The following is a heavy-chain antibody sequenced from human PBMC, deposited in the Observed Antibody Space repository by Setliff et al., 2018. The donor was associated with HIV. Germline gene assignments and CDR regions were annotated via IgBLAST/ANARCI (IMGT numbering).Heavy chain of an antibody. D-gene: IGHD2-21*02. CDR1: DYSITSGCY. CDR3: ATQGLTVPIPGGYFQH. CDR2: IYRSGST. Sequence: PSETLSLTCGISDYSITSGCYWGWIRQPPGKGLEWIGSIYRSGSTYDNPSLKSRVTISFDTSKNQFSLILTSVTAADTAVYYCATQGLTVPIPGGYFQHWGPGILVTVSS. J-gene: IGHJ1*01. V-gene: IGHV4-38-2*01.